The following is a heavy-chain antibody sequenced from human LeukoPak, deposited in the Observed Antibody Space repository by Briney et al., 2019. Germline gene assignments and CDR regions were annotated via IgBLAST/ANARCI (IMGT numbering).Heavy chain of an antibody. CDR1: GYTFTSYG. V-gene: IGHV1-18*01. D-gene: IGHD3-3*01. CDR2: ISGYNGNT. J-gene: IGHJ4*02. CDR3: SRDYYDFWTGYSYTLEH. Sequence: ASVKVSCNASGYTFTSYGISWVRQAPGQGLEWMRWISGYNGNTHYAQKLQGRVTMTTDTSASTAYLELRSLRSDDTAVYFCSRDYYDFWTGYSYTLEHWGQGTLVTVSS.